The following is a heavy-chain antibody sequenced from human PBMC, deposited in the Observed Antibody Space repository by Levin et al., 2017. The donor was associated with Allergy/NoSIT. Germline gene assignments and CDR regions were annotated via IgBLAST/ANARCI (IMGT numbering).Heavy chain of an antibody. D-gene: IGHD2-15*01. CDR3: ARGSCACGGRCYPVGAFDI. J-gene: IGHJ3*02. V-gene: IGHV3-13*01. CDR1: GFTFSNYD. Sequence: GGSLRLSCAASGFTFSNYDMHWVRQAPGKGLEWVSGIGTAGDAYYPVSLRGRFTVSRENAKNSLLLQMNSLRVGDTAVYDCARGSCACGGRCYPVGAFDIWGRGTMVTVSS. CDR2: IGTAGDA.